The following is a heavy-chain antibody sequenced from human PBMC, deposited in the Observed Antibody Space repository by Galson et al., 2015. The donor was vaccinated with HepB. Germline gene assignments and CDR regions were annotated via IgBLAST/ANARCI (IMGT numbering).Heavy chain of an antibody. CDR1: GFTFSSYE. V-gene: IGHV3-48*03. D-gene: IGHD6-25*01. J-gene: IGHJ4*02. CDR3: ARDQVQPPAAYYFDY. CDR2: ISSSGSTI. Sequence: SLRLSCAASGFTFSSYEMNWVRQAPGKGLEWVSYISSSGSTIYYADSVKGRFTISRDNAKNSLYLQMNSLRAEDTAVYYCARDQVQPPAAYYFDYWGQGTLVTVSS.